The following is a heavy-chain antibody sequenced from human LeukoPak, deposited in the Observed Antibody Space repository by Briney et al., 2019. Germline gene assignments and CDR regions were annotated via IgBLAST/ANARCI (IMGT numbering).Heavy chain of an antibody. J-gene: IGHJ4*02. D-gene: IGHD6-19*01. Sequence: GGSLRLSCAASGFTFSSYGMHWVRQAPGKGLEWVAFIRYDGSNKYYADSEKGGFTISRANSKTTLYLHMNSRRPEDTAVYYYAKDARSGYSSNLFDYWGQGTLVTVSS. CDR1: GFTFSSYG. CDR2: IRYDGSNK. V-gene: IGHV3-30*02. CDR3: AKDARSGYSSNLFDY.